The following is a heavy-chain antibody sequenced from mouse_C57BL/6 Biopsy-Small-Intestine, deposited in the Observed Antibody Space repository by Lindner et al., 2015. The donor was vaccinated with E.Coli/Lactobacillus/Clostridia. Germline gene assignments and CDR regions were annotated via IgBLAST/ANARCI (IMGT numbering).Heavy chain of an antibody. J-gene: IGHJ2*01. CDR2: SEPETGGA. CDR1: GYKFTDSE. Sequence: QLQEVWGLSVVRPGASVTLSCKASGYKFTDSEMHWVKQTPVHGLEWIGASEPETGGAAYSQKFRGKAILTADKSSSTAYMELRSLTSEDSAVYYCTTGFITTRVVTGDYWGQGTTLTVSS. V-gene: IGHV1-15*01. D-gene: IGHD1-1*01. CDR3: TTGFITTRVVTGDY.